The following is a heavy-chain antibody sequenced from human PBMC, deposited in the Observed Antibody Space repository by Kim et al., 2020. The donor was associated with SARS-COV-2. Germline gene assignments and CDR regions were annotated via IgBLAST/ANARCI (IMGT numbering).Heavy chain of an antibody. CDR3: ARGAGPVVPAAISWFDP. CDR1: GYTFTGYY. Sequence: ASVKVSCKASGYTFTGYYMHWVRQAPGQGLEWMGWINPNSGGTNYAQKFQGRVTMTRDTSISTAYMELSRLRSDDTAVYYCARGAGPVVPAAISWFDPWGQGTLVTVSS. V-gene: IGHV1-2*02. D-gene: IGHD2-2*01. J-gene: IGHJ5*02. CDR2: INPNSGGT.